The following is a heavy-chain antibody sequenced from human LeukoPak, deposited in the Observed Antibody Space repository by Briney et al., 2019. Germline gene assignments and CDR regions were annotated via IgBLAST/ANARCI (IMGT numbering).Heavy chain of an antibody. CDR2: INAGNGNT. J-gene: IGHJ6*02. V-gene: IGHV1-3*01. CDR1: GYTFTSYA. Sequence: ASVKVSCKASGYTFTSYAMHWVRQAPGQRLEWMGWINAGNGNTKYSQKFQGRVTITRDTSASTAYMELSSLRSEDTAVYYCARDEAIFGAGYYYGMDVWGQGTTVTVSS. CDR3: ARDEAIFGAGYYYGMDV. D-gene: IGHD3-3*01.